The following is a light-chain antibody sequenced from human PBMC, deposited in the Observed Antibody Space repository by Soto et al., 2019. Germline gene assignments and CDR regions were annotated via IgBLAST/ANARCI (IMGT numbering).Light chain of an antibody. CDR1: QSISSSY. V-gene: IGKV3-20*01. J-gene: IGKJ1*01. CDR2: GAS. Sequence: ESVLTHAAGTLSLYPGERTTLSCRAGQSISSSYLAWYQQKPGQAPRLLVYGASSRATGIPDRFSGSGSGTDFTLTISRLEPEDFALYYCQRHSSTFWTLGQGTKVDSK. CDR3: QRHSSTFWT.